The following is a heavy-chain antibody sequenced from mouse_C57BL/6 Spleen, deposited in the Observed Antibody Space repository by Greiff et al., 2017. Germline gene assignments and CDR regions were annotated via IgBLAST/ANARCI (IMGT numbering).Heavy chain of an antibody. J-gene: IGHJ1*03. CDR2: IIYDGSN. V-gene: IGHV3-6*01. Sequence: DVKLQESGPGLVKPSQSLSLTCSVTGYSITSGYYWNWIRQFPGNKLEWMGYIIYDGSNNYNPPLKNRISITRDTSKNQFFLKLNSVTTEDTATYYCAREGGSSSYFDVWGTGTTVTVSS. CDR1: GYSITSGYY. CDR3: AREGGSSSYFDV. D-gene: IGHD1-1*01.